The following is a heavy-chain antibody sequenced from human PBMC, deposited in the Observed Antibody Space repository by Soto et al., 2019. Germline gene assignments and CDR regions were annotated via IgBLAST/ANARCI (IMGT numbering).Heavy chain of an antibody. D-gene: IGHD5-18*01. Sequence: QVQLVQSGAEVKKPESSVKVSCKAPGGTFSTYAISWVRQAPGQGLEWMGGIIPMFGTANYAQRFQDRVTITADESTNTVYMALSSLRSEDTAVSFCASGIQLSLRRITTGYSGWGQGPLVTVSS. CDR3: ASGIQLSLRRITTGYSG. V-gene: IGHV1-69*12. J-gene: IGHJ4*02. CDR2: IIPMFGTA. CDR1: GGTFSTYA.